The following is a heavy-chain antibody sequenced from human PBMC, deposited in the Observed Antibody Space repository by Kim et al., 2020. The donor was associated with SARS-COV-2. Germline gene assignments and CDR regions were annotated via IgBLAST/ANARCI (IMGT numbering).Heavy chain of an antibody. J-gene: IGHJ5*02. V-gene: IGHV3-30*02. D-gene: IGHD1-26*01. CDR3: AKDSSGGYFGWFDP. Sequence: AESVKCRFTISRDNSKNTLFLQMNSLRAEDTAVYYCAKDSSGGYFGWFDPWGQGTLVTVSS.